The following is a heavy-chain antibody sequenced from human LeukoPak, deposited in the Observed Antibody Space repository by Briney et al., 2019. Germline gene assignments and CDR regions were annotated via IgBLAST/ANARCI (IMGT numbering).Heavy chain of an antibody. J-gene: IGHJ4*02. D-gene: IGHD3-22*01. CDR1: GFTLSTYA. Sequence: GGSLRLSCAVSGFTLSTYAMTWVRQAPGKGLEWVSSVVGSSGNTYYADSVKGRFTISGDNSKNTLYLQMSSLRAEDTAVYYCANPAGYFDSSGYDVDYWGQGTLVTVSS. CDR2: VVGSSGNT. CDR3: ANPAGYFDSSGYDVDY. V-gene: IGHV3-23*01.